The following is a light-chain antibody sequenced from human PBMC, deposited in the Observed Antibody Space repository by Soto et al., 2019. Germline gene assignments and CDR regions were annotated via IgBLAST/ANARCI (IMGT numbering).Light chain of an antibody. CDR2: EVN. Sequence: QSVLAHPPSASGSPGQSVAISCTGTSSDVGGYNYVSWYQQHPGKAPKLMIYEVNKRPSGVPDRFSGSKSGNTASLTVSGLQVEDEADYYCSSYAGSSNVFGTGTKVTVL. CDR3: SSYAGSSNV. J-gene: IGLJ1*01. V-gene: IGLV2-8*01. CDR1: SSDVGGYNY.